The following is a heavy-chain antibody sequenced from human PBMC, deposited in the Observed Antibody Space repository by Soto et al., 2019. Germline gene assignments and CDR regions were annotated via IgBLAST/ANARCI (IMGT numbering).Heavy chain of an antibody. CDR3: ARRLYYDSSGFEGGGMDV. D-gene: IGHD3-22*01. CDR2: IYYSGST. CDR1: GGSISSSSYY. V-gene: IGHV4-39*01. J-gene: IGHJ6*02. Sequence: LETLSLTCTVSGGSISSSSYYWGWIRQPPGKGLEWIGTIYYSGSTYYNPSLKSRVTISVDTSKNQFSLKLNSVTAADTAVYYCARRLYYDSSGFEGGGMDVWGQGTTVTVSS.